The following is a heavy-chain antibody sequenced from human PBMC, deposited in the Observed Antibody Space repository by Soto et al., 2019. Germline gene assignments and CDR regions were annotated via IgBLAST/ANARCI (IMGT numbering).Heavy chain of an antibody. V-gene: IGHV4-39*01. J-gene: IGHJ6*03. D-gene: IGHD3-16*01. Sequence: QLQLQESGPGLVKPSETLSLTCTVSGGSVSSSDSYWGWIRQPPGKGLEWIATIYYSGYTYYNASLRSRVTISVDTSTDQFSRRLSSVTAADTAVYYCARVVRGSVITDHYMDVWGDGTAVTVSS. CDR1: GGSVSSSDSY. CDR2: IYYSGYT. CDR3: ARVVRGSVITDHYMDV.